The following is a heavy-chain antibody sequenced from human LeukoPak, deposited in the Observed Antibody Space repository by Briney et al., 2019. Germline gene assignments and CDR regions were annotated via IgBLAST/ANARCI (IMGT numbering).Heavy chain of an antibody. Sequence: PSETLSLTCTVSGGSISSGGYYWSWIRQHPGKGLEWIGYIYYSGSTYYNPSLKSRVTISVDTSKNQSSLKLSSVTAADTAVYYCATNTVTTYDAFDIWGQGTMVTVSS. CDR1: GGSISSGGYY. J-gene: IGHJ3*02. V-gene: IGHV4-31*03. CDR3: ATNTVTTYDAFDI. D-gene: IGHD4-17*01. CDR2: IYYSGST.